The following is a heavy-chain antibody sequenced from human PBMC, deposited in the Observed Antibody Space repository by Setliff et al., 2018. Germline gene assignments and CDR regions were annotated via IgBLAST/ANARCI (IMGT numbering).Heavy chain of an antibody. CDR1: GYTFTRYY. CDR3: ARGRFYYDSWSEYFHH. Sequence: ASVKVSCKASGYTFTRYYMYWVRQAPGQGLEWMGIINVSGGSASYAQKFQGRLRITADESTSTAYMELSSLRSDDTAVYYCARGRFYYDSWSEYFHHWGQGTLVTVSS. D-gene: IGHD3-22*01. CDR2: INVSGGSA. V-gene: IGHV1-46*01. J-gene: IGHJ1*01.